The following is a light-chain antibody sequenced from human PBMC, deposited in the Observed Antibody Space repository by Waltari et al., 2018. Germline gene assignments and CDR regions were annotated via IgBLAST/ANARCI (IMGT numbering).Light chain of an antibody. Sequence: QQPEKGHRYWMKVNSEGSHSKGDDIPDRFSGSSSGAERYLTIASVQSEDEADYYCQTGGHGTWVFGGGTTLTVL. V-gene: IGLV4-69*01. CDR3: QTGGHGTWV. CDR2: VNSEGSH. J-gene: IGLJ3*02.